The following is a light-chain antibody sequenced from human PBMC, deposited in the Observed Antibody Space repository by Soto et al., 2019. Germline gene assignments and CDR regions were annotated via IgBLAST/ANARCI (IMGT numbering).Light chain of an antibody. CDR1: SSNIGINT. J-gene: IGLJ1*01. CDR2: TDN. CDR3: AAWDDCLNGLYV. V-gene: IGLV1-44*01. Sequence: QSALTQPPSASGTPGQRVTISCSGSSSNIGINTVNWYQQVPGTAPKLLIYTDNQRPSGVPDRFSGSKSGTSASLAISGLQSEDEADYYCAAWDDCLNGLYVFGTGTKLTVL.